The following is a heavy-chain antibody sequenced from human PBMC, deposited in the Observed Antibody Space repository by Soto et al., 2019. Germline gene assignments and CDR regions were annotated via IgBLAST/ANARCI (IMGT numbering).Heavy chain of an antibody. CDR2: IIPVYVKT. CDR1: GGSFSSNA. CDR3: AREAVAGLLGAFDI. Sequence: QVQLVQSGAEVKEPGSSVKVSCKASGGSFSSNAFSWVRQAPGQGLEWMGGIIPVYVKTDYAQQFQGRVTITADESTSTAYMELSSLRSEDTAVYYCAREAVAGLLGAFDIWGQGTMVTVSS. V-gene: IGHV1-69*01. D-gene: IGHD6-19*01. J-gene: IGHJ3*02.